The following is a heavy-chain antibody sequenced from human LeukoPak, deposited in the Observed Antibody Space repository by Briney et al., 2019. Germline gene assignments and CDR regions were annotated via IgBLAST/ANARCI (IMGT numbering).Heavy chain of an antibody. Sequence: ASVKVSFKASGGTFINYAISWVRQAPGQGGEWMGWINPNSGGTNYAQKFQGRVTITRDTSISTAYMELSRLRSDDTAVYYCARVSASYYYYYMDVWGKGTTVTVSS. CDR2: INPNSGGT. CDR3: ARVSASYYYYYMDV. V-gene: IGHV1-2*02. J-gene: IGHJ6*03. D-gene: IGHD5/OR15-5a*01. CDR1: GGTFINYA.